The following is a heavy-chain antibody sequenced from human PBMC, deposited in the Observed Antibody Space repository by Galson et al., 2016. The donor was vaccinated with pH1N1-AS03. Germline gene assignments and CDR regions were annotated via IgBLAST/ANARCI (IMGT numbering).Heavy chain of an antibody. J-gene: IGHJ4*02. CDR3: AKGVRYAFYAQFDR. CDR1: GSTFSSYA. D-gene: IGHD2/OR15-2a*01. Sequence: SLRLSCAASGSTFSSYAMSWVRQTPGKGLEWVSAISGSGVTTYYAESVKGRFTISRDNSKTTVSLQMNSLSAEDTAIYYCAKGVRYAFYAQFDRWGQGTLVTVSS. CDR2: ISGSGVTT. V-gene: IGHV3-23*01.